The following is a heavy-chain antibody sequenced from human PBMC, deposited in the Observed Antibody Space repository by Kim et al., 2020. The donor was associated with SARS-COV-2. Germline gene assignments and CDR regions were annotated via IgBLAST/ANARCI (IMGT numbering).Heavy chain of an antibody. J-gene: IGHJ6*02. CDR1: GGTFSSYA. V-gene: IGHV1-69*13. CDR3: ARGVRYFDWREGYYYYYGMDV. CDR2: IIPIFGTA. D-gene: IGHD3-9*01. Sequence: SVKVSCKASGGTFSSYAISWVRQAPGQGLEWMGGIIPIFGTANYAQKFQGRVTITADESTSTAYMELSSLRSEDTAVYYCARGVRYFDWREGYYYYYGMDVWGQGTTVTVSS.